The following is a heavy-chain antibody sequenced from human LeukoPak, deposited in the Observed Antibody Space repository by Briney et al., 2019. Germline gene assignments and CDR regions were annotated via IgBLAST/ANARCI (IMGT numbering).Heavy chain of an antibody. CDR3: ARCPENSFDY. V-gene: IGHV3-21*01. CDR2: ISSSGSYI. CDR1: GFTFSSYG. J-gene: IGHJ4*02. Sequence: GGSLRLSCAASGFTFSSYGMSWVRQAPGKGLEWVSSISSSGSYIYYTDSVKGRFTISRDNAKNSLYLQMNSLRAEDTAVYYCARCPENSFDYWGQGTPVSVSS.